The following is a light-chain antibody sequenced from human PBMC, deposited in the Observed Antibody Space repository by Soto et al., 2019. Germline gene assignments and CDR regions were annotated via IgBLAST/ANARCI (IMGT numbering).Light chain of an antibody. CDR3: QHYDTYSPMWT. CDR2: EAS. CDR1: LSINW. V-gene: IGKV1-5*03. Sequence: DIQLAQSPSTRSASVGDRITITCRATLSINWLAWYQQKPGKAPKLLIFEASRLESGVPSRFSGSGSGTEFTLTISSLQPDDFGTYYCQHYDTYSPMWTFGQGTKVDVK. J-gene: IGKJ1*01.